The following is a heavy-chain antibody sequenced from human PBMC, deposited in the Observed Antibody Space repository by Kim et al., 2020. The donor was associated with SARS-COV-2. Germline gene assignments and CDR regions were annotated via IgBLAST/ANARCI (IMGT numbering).Heavy chain of an antibody. D-gene: IGHD2-2*01. CDR1: GFTFSTYD. Sequence: GGSLRLSCAASGFTFSTYDMNWFRHAPRKGLLWFSYISTIGSTIYYADSVMSRFIISSANAKSSLPLQMNSLRAEDTAVYYCARSLYCSSTSCFYGMDV. V-gene: IGHV3-48*03. J-gene: IGHJ6*01. CDR3: ARSLYCSSTSCFYGMDV. CDR2: ISTIGSTI.